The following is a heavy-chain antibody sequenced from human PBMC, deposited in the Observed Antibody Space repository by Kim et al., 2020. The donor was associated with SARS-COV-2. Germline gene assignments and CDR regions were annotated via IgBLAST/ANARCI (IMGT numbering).Heavy chain of an antibody. Sequence: SVKVSCKASGGTFSSYAISWVRQAPGQGLEWMGRIIPILGIANYAQKFQGRVTITADKSTSTAYMELSSLRSEDTAVYYCARDDSQLLPVPYGMDVWGQGTTVTVSS. CDR3: ARDDSQLLPVPYGMDV. CDR2: IIPILGIA. V-gene: IGHV1-69*04. D-gene: IGHD2-2*01. CDR1: GGTFSSYA. J-gene: IGHJ6*02.